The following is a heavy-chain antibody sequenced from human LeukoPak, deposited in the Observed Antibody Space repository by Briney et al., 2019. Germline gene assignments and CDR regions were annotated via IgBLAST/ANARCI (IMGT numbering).Heavy chain of an antibody. V-gene: IGHV1-2*06. CDR3: ARGGPTYGSKYNWFDP. J-gene: IGHJ5*02. D-gene: IGHD4/OR15-4a*01. Sequence: ASVKVSCKASGYTFTGYYMHWVRQAPGQGLEWMGRINPNSGGTNYAQKFQGRVTMTRDTSISTAYMELSRLRSDDTAVYYCARGGPTYGSKYNWFDPWGQGTLVTVSS. CDR1: GYTFTGYY. CDR2: INPNSGGT.